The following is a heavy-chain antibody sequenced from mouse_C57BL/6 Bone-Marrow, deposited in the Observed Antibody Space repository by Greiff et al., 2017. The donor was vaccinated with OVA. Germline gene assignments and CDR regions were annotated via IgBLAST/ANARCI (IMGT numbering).Heavy chain of an antibody. CDR1: GFTFSSYA. J-gene: IGHJ3*01. CDR2: ISDGGSYT. Sequence: EVQLVESGGGLVKPGGSLKLSCAASGFTFSSYAMSWVRQTPEKRLEWVATISDGGSYTYYPDNVKGRFTISRDNAKNNLYLQMSHLKSEDTAMYYFASHYSNVFGYWGQGTLVTVSA. CDR3: ASHYSNVFGY. D-gene: IGHD2-5*01. V-gene: IGHV5-4*01.